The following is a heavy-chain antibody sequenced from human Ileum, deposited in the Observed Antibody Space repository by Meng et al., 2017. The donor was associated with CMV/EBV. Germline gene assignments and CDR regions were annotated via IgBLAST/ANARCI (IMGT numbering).Heavy chain of an antibody. V-gene: IGHV2-5*02. CDR2: IYWDDDK. CDR1: GFALSTTGVG. D-gene: IGHD6-19*01. CDR3: AHRGLGDTSGWNGWYFDY. Sequence: QITLKESGPTLVKPTQTLTLTCTFSGFALSTTGVGVGWIRQPPGKALEWLALIYWDDDKRYSPSLKSRLTITKDTSKNQMVLTMTIMDPVDTATYYCAHRGLGDTSGWNGWYFDYWGQGTLVTVSS. J-gene: IGHJ4*02.